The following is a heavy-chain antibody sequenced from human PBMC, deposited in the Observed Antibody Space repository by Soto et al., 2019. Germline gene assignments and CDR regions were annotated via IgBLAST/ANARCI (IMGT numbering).Heavy chain of an antibody. V-gene: IGHV4-39*01. Sequence: SETLSLTCAVSGVSIHNSHSFWGWIRQPPGKGLEFIGSVYYSGGANYNPSLKSRVTVSIDTSNNQFSLRVNSVTAADTAVYYCGRVVEGATRHTDFDSWGQGTLVTVSS. CDR1: GVSIHNSHSF. D-gene: IGHD2-15*01. CDR2: VYYSGGA. J-gene: IGHJ5*01. CDR3: GRVVEGATRHTDFDS.